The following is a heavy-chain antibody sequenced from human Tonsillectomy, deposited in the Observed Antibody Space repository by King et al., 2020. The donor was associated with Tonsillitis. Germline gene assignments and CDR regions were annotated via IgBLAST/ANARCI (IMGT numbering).Heavy chain of an antibody. D-gene: IGHD1-26*01. CDR3: VRQRRAPAWENTFDS. V-gene: IGHV4-39*01. CDR2: IHYRGSS. J-gene: IGHJ4*02. Sequence: LQLQESGPGLVKPSETPSLTCTVSGASISDFSYLWGWIRQSPGKGLEWIGGIHYRGSSVYSPSLKSRVTISLDTSKNHFSLRLTAVTAADTALYYCVRQRRAPAWENTFDSWGQGTLLTVSS. CDR1: GASISDFSYL.